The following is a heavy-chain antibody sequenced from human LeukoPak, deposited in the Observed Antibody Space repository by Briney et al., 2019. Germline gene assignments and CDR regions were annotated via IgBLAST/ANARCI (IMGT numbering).Heavy chain of an antibody. J-gene: IGHJ4*02. CDR3: ARASGWYPN. D-gene: IGHD6-19*01. Sequence: GGSLRLSCAASGFIFDEYGMSWVRQAPGKGLEWVSGISWNGGASGYAASVKGRFTISRDNAKNSLYLQMNSLRAEDTALYYCARASGWYPNWGQGTLVTVSS. V-gene: IGHV3-20*04. CDR1: GFIFDEYG. CDR2: ISWNGGAS.